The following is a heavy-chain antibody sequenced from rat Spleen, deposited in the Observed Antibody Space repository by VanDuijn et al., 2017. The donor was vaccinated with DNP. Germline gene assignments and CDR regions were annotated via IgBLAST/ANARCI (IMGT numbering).Heavy chain of an antibody. V-gene: IGHV5-7*01. D-gene: IGHD1-2*01. Sequence: EVRLVESGGGLVQPGRSLKLSCAASGFTFSDYNMAWVRQAPKKGLEWVATIHSDGSSTYYRDSVKGRFAVSRNNAESTLYLQMDSLRSDDTATYFCATAIGDYWGQGVMVTVSS. CDR2: IHSDGSST. CDR3: ATAIGDY. J-gene: IGHJ2*01. CDR1: GFTFSDYN.